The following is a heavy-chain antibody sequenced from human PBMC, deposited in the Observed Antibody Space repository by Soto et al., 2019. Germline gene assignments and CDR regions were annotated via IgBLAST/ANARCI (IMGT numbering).Heavy chain of an antibody. J-gene: IGHJ4*02. D-gene: IGHD6-6*01. Sequence: PSETLSLTCTVSGGSISSYYWSWIRQPPGKELEWIGYIYYSGSTNYNPSLKSRVTISVDTSKNQFSLKLSSVTAADTAVYYCAREGYSSSSIDYWGQGTLVTVSS. CDR2: IYYSGST. CDR1: GGSISSYY. CDR3: AREGYSSSSIDY. V-gene: IGHV4-59*01.